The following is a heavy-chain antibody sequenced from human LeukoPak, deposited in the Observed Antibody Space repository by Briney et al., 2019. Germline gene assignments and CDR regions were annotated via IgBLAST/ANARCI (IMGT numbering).Heavy chain of an antibody. J-gene: IGHJ3*02. CDR1: GFTFSSYA. CDR2: ISYDGSNK. Sequence: GSLRLSCAASGFTFSSYAMHWVRQAPGKGLEWVAVISYDGSNKYYADSVKGRFTISRDNSKNTLYLQMNSLRAEDTAVYYCAKSLQEENAFDIWGQGTMVTVSS. D-gene: IGHD4-11*01. CDR3: AKSLQEENAFDI. V-gene: IGHV3-30-3*02.